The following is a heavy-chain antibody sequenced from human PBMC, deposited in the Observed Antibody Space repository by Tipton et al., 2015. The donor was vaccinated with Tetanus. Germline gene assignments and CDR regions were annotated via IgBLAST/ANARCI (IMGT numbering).Heavy chain of an antibody. CDR1: GGSLRSGDHY. CDR2: IFYIGTT. V-gene: IGHV4-31*03. CDR3: ARGQAGGSYGGSFDY. J-gene: IGHJ4*02. D-gene: IGHD1-26*01. Sequence: TLSLTCSVSGGSLRSGDHYWSWIRQHPGKGPEWLGYIFYIGTTYYNPSLQSRISISADTSKNQFSLRLTSVTAADTAVYYCARGQAGGSYGGSFDYWGQGVVATVSS.